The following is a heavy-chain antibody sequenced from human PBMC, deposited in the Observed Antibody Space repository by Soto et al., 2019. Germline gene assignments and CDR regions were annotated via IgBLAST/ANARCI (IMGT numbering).Heavy chain of an antibody. CDR2: ISWNSVTI. V-gene: IGHV3-9*01. D-gene: IGHD1-26*01. Sequence: EVHLVESGGGLAQPGWSRRLSCAASGFNFDDHAMHWVRQTPGKGLEWVSGISWNSVTINYADSIKGRFTISRDNAKRTLYLQMNNLRPADTAMYFCVRSSGSQPRAGWFDPWGQGTLFTVS. J-gene: IGHJ5*02. CDR1: GFNFDDHA. CDR3: VRSSGSQPRAGWFDP.